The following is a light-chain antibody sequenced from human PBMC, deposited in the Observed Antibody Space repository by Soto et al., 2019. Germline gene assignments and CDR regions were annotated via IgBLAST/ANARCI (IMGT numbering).Light chain of an antibody. CDR2: KAS. J-gene: IGKJ1*01. V-gene: IGKV1-5*03. CDR3: QQYNSYWT. Sequence: DIQMTQSPSTLSASVGDRVTITCRASQSISNLLAWYQQKPGKAPKLLIYKASTLESGVPSRFSGSGSATEFTLTISSLQPDDFATYYCQQYNSYWTFGQGTKVEIK. CDR1: QSISNL.